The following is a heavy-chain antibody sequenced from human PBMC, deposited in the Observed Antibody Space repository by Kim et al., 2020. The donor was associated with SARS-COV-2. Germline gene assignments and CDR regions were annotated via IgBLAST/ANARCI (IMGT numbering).Heavy chain of an antibody. J-gene: IGHJ5*02. D-gene: IGHD6-13*01. Sequence: YHPPLKSRVGISVDTSKNQFSLILSSVTAADTAVYYCTRATTGTFWFDPWGQGTLVTVSS. CDR3: TRATTGTFWFDP. V-gene: IGHV4-39*01.